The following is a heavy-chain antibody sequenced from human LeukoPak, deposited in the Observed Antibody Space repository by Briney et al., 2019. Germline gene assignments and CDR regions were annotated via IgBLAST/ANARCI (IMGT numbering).Heavy chain of an antibody. J-gene: IGHJ6*03. D-gene: IGHD3-10*01. V-gene: IGHV3-30*02. CDR3: AKSITGYGLMDV. Sequence: PGGSLRLSCAASGFNFSSDGMNWVRQAPGKGLEWVAFIRYDGSNKDYADSVKGRFTISRDNSKNTLYLQMNSLRAEDTAVYYCAKSITGYGLMDVWGKGTTVTVSS. CDR1: GFNFSSDG. CDR2: IRYDGSNK.